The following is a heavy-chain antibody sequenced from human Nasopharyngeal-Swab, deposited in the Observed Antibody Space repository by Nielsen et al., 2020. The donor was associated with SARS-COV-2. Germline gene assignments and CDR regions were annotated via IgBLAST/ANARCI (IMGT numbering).Heavy chain of an antibody. Sequence: GESLKISCAASGFTFSSYAMHWVRQAPGKGLEWVAVISCDGSNKYYADSVKGRFTISRDNSKNTLYLQMNSLRAEDTAVYYCARDLGSGWYPWGQGTLVTVSS. J-gene: IGHJ5*02. CDR3: ARDLGSGWYP. V-gene: IGHV3-30-3*01. D-gene: IGHD6-19*01. CDR1: GFTFSSYA. CDR2: ISCDGSNK.